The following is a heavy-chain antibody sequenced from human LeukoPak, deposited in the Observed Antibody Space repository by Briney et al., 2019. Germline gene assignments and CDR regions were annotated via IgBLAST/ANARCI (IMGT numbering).Heavy chain of an antibody. Sequence: PGGSLRLSCAASGFTFSSYWMSWVRQAPGKGLEWVANIKQDGSEKYYVDSVKGRFTISRDNAKNSLYLQMNSLRAEDTAVYYCARVRVYQLLNYFDYWGQGTLVTVSS. CDR1: GFTFSSYW. CDR3: ARVRVYQLLNYFDY. D-gene: IGHD2-2*01. J-gene: IGHJ4*02. V-gene: IGHV3-7*01. CDR2: IKQDGSEK.